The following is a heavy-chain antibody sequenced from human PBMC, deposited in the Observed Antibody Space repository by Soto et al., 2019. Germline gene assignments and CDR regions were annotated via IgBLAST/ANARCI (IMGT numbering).Heavy chain of an antibody. D-gene: IGHD6-6*01. CDR1: GYTFTSYY. V-gene: IGHV1-46*01. CDR3: ARTTPAARYGMDV. J-gene: IGHJ6*02. Sequence: ASLKVSCKASGYTFTSYYMHWVRQAPGQGLEWMGIINPSGGSTSYAQKFQGRVTMTRDTSTSTVYMELSSLRSEDTAVYYCARTTPAARYGMDVWGQGTTVTVSS. CDR2: INPSGGST.